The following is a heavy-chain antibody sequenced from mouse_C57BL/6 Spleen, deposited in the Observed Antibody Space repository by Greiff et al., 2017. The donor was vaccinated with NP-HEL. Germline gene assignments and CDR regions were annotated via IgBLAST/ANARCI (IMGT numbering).Heavy chain of an antibody. D-gene: IGHD2-1*01. Sequence: VQLQQSGAELVKPGASVKISCKASGYAFSSYWMNWVKQRPGKGLEWIGQIYPGDGDTNYNGKFKGKATLTADKSSSTAYMQLSSLTSEDSAVYFCARRGGNYEDYFDYWGQGTTLTVSS. CDR1: GYAFSSYW. J-gene: IGHJ2*01. V-gene: IGHV1-80*01. CDR2: IYPGDGDT. CDR3: ARRGGNYEDYFDY.